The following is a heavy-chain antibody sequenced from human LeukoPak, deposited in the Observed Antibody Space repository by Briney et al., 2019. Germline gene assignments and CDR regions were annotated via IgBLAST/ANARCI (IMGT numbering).Heavy chain of an antibody. CDR1: GGSISSYY. D-gene: IGHD3-9*01. V-gene: IGHV4-4*07. Sequence: SETLSPTCTVSGGSISSYYWSWIRQPAGKGLEWIGRIYTSGSTNYNPSLKSRVTMSVDTSKNQFSLKLSSVTAADTAVYYCARASVYYDILTGYSDYYYGMDVWGQGTTVTVSS. J-gene: IGHJ6*02. CDR2: IYTSGST. CDR3: ARASVYYDILTGYSDYYYGMDV.